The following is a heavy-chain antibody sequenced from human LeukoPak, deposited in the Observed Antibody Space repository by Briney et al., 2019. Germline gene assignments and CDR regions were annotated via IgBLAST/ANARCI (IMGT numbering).Heavy chain of an antibody. CDR2: ISGSGSNT. CDR1: GFTFSSYA. J-gene: IGHJ4*02. CDR3: AKEPQIDRRPDY. V-gene: IGHV3-23*01. Sequence: GGSLRLSCAASGFTFSSYAMSSVRQAPGKGLEWVSAISGSGSNTYYADSVKGRFTISRDNSKNTLYLQMNTLRTEDTAVYYCAKEPQIDRRPDYWGQGTLVTVSS. D-gene: IGHD3-22*01.